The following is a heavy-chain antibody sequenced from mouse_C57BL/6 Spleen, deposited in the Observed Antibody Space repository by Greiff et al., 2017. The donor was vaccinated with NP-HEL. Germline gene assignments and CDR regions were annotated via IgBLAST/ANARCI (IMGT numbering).Heavy chain of an antibody. V-gene: IGHV1-52*01. J-gene: IGHJ4*01. CDR2: IDPSDSET. CDR1: GYTFTSYW. D-gene: IGHD1-1*02. CDR3: ARSYYDYYAMDY. Sequence: QVHVKQPGAELVRPGSSVKLSCKASGYTFTSYWMHWVKQRPIQGLEWIGNIDPSDSETHYNQKFKDKATLTVDKSSSTAYMQLSSLTSEDSAVYYCARSYYDYYAMDYWGQGTSVTVSS.